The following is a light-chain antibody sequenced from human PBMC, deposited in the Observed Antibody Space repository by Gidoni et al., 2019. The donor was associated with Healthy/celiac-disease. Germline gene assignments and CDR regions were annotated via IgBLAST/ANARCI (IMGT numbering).Light chain of an antibody. J-gene: IGKJ3*01. Sequence: EIVLTQSPGTLSLSPGERATLSCRASQSVSSSYFAWYQQKPGQAPRLLIYGASSSATGIPDRFSGSGSGTDFTLTISSLEPDDFSAYYCQQYGSSPGFTFGPGTKVDIK. CDR3: QQYGSSPGFT. CDR2: GAS. CDR1: QSVSSSY. V-gene: IGKV3-20*01.